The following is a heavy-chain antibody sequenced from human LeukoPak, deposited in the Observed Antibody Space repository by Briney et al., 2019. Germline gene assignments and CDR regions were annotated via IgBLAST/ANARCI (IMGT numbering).Heavy chain of an antibody. V-gene: IGHV3-30-3*01. CDR3: AREGVRDGYNFAFDY. Sequence: PGGSLRLSCAASGFTSSSYAMHWVRQAPGKGLEWVAVISYDGSNKYYADSVKGRFTISRDNSKNTLYLQMTSLRAEDTAVYYCAREGVRDGYNFAFDYWGQGTLVTVSS. D-gene: IGHD5-12*01. J-gene: IGHJ4*02. CDR1: GFTSSSYA. CDR2: ISYDGSNK.